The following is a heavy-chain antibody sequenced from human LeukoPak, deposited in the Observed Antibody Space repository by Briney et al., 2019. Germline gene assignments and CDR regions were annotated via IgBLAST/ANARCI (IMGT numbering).Heavy chain of an antibody. CDR3: ARDGTDYCMDV. V-gene: IGHV3-21*01. CDR2: ISSSSSYI. Sequence: GGSLRLSCAASGFTFSGYSMNWVRQAPGKGLEWVSSISSSSSYIYYADSVKGRFTISRDNAKNSLYLQMNSLRAEDTAVYYCARDGTDYCMDVWGKGTTVTISS. D-gene: IGHD4/OR15-4a*01. CDR1: GFTFSGYS. J-gene: IGHJ6*04.